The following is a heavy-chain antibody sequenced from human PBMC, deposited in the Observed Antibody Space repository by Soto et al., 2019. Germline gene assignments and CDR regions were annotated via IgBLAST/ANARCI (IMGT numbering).Heavy chain of an antibody. CDR2: ISAYNGNT. J-gene: IGHJ6*02. CDR1: GYTFTSYG. V-gene: IGHV1-18*04. D-gene: IGHD2-2*01. CDR3: AREGGGCSSTSCYPYYYGMDV. Sequence: GASVKVSCKASGYTFTSYGISWVRQAPGQGLEWMGWISAYNGNTNYAQKLQGRVTMTTDTSTSTAYMELRSLRSDDTAVYYCAREGGGCSSTSCYPYYYGMDVWGQGTTVTVSS.